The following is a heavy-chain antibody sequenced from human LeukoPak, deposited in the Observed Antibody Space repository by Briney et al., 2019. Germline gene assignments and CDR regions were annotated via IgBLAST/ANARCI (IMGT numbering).Heavy chain of an antibody. V-gene: IGHV3-30*04. D-gene: IGHD3-16*01. CDR1: GFTFSSYA. CDR3: AKGPGDSLSAEYFQH. J-gene: IGHJ1*01. Sequence: QAGGSLRLSCAASGFTFSSYAMHWVRQAPGKGLEWVAVISYDGSNKYYADSVKGRFTISRDNSKNTLYLQMNSLRAEDTAVYYCAKGPGDSLSAEYFQHWGQGTLVTVSS. CDR2: ISYDGSNK.